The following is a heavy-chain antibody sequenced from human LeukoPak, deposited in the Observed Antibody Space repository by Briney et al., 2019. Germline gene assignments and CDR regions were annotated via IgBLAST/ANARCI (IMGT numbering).Heavy chain of an antibody. D-gene: IGHD2-2*01. V-gene: IGHV3-23*01. Sequence: PGGSLRLSRAASGFTFSSYGMNWVRQAPGKGLEWVSAIGVSADQTFYADSVKGRFTISRDNSKNTLSLAMNNLRAEDTAVYYCAKERNARGALDYWGRGTLVTVSS. CDR2: IGVSADQT. J-gene: IGHJ4*02. CDR3: AKERNARGALDY. CDR1: GFTFSSYG.